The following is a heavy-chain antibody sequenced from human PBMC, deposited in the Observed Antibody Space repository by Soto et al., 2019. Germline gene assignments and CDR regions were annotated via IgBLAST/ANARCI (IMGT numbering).Heavy chain of an antibody. J-gene: IGHJ4*02. CDR3: ARGALSNSFVDY. D-gene: IGHD3-10*01. CDR1: GFTVSSNF. Sequence: GGSLRLSCAASGFTVSSNFMNWVRQAPGKGLEWLSVIFPGGSTYYADSMKDRFTISRDISKNTVFLQMNSLRAEDTAVYFCARGALSNSFVDYWGQGTLVTVPS. CDR2: IFPGGST. V-gene: IGHV3-66*01.